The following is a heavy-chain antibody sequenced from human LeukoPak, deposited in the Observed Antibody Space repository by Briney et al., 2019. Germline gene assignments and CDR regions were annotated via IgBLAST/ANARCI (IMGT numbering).Heavy chain of an antibody. CDR3: ATYSSGSLWSGAFDI. CDR2: INPSGGST. D-gene: IGHD6-19*01. V-gene: IGHV1-46*01. CDR1: GYTFTDYY. J-gene: IGHJ3*02. Sequence: ASVKVSCKASGYTFTDYYMHWVRQAPGQGLEWMGIINPSGGSTSYAQKFQGRVTMTRDMSTSTVYMELSSLRSEDTAVYYCATYSSGSLWSGAFDIWGQGTMVTVSS.